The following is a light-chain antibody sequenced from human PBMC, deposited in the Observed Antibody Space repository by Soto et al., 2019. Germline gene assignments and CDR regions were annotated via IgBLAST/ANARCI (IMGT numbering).Light chain of an antibody. V-gene: IGLV3-21*02. CDR3: QVWDSSNDHYV. J-gene: IGLJ1*01. CDR2: DDS. CDR1: NIGRKS. Sequence: SYELTQPPSVSVAPGQTARITCGGNNIGRKSVHWYQQKPGQAPVLVVYDDSDRPSGIPERFSGSNSGSTATLTISRVEAGDEADYYCQVWDSSNDHYVFGTGTKVTVL.